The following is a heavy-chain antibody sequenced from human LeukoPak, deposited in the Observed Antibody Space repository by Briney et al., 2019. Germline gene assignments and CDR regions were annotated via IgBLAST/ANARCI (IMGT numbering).Heavy chain of an antibody. CDR2: ISSSSSYT. D-gene: IGHD3-22*01. CDR1: GFTFSSCW. Sequence: GGSLRLSCAVSGFTFSSCWMSWIRQAPGKGLEWVSYISSSSSYTNYADSVKGRFTISRDNAKNSLYLQMNSLRAEDTAVYYCASTSYYYDSSGYDGDYWGQGTLVTVSS. J-gene: IGHJ4*02. V-gene: IGHV3-11*03. CDR3: ASTSYYYDSSGYDGDY.